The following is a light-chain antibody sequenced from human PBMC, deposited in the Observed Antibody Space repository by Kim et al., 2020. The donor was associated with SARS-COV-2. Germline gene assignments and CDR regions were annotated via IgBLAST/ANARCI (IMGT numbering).Light chain of an antibody. Sequence: SSELTQDPAVSVALGQTVTITCQGDSLRDYYGSWYQQKPGQAPILVIYGKNNRPSGIPDRFSGSSSGNTTSLTISGAHAEDEADYHCNSRDNDGNRWLFG. CDR2: GKN. V-gene: IGLV3-19*01. CDR3: NSRDNDGNRWL. CDR1: SLRDYY. J-gene: IGLJ3*02.